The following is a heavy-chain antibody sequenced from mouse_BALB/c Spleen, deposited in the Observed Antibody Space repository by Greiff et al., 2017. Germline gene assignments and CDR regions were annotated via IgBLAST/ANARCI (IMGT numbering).Heavy chain of an antibody. CDR2: ISYSGST. CDR3: ARATVDAMDY. J-gene: IGHJ4*01. CDR1: GYSITSDFA. V-gene: IGHV3-2*02. D-gene: IGHD1-1*01. Sequence: EVKLEESGPGLVKPSQSLSLTCTVTGYSITSDFAWNWIRQFPGNKLEWMGYISYSGSTSYNPSLKSRISITRDTSKNQFFLQLNSVTTEDTATYYCARATVDAMDYWGQGTSVTVSS.